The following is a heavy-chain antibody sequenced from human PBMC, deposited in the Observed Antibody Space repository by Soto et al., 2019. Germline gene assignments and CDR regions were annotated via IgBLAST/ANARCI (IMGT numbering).Heavy chain of an antibody. J-gene: IGHJ4*02. V-gene: IGHV3-48*01. CDR2: ISSSSSTI. D-gene: IGHD4-17*01. CDR1: GFTFSSYS. Sequence: EVQLVESGGGLVQPGGSLRLSCAASGFTFSSYSMNWVRQAPGKGLEWVSYISSSSSTIYYADSVKGRFTISRDNAKNSLYLQMNSLRAEDTAVYYCATLPRDYGDIVDYWGQGTLVTVSS. CDR3: ATLPRDYGDIVDY.